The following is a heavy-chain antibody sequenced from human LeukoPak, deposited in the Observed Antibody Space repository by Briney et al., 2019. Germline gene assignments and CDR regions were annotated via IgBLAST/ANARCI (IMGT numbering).Heavy chain of an antibody. D-gene: IGHD3-16*02. Sequence: WETLSLTCAVYGGSFSGYYWSWIRQPPGKGLEWIGEINHSGSTNYNPSLKSRVTISVDTSKNQFSLKLSSVTAADTAVYYCARAPWGSYRYTSPRLDYWGQGTLVTVSS. V-gene: IGHV4-34*01. CDR2: INHSGST. CDR3: ARAPWGSYRYTSPRLDY. CDR1: GGSFSGYY. J-gene: IGHJ4*02.